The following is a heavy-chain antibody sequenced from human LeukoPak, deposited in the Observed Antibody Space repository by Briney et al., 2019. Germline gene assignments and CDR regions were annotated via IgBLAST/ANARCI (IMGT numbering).Heavy chain of an antibody. CDR1: GFTFSNYW. V-gene: IGHV3-23*01. CDR2: ISGSGGST. D-gene: IGHD2-2*01. CDR3: ASDRRLVRAFDI. J-gene: IGHJ3*02. Sequence: GGSLRLSCAASGFTFSNYWMIWVRQAPGKGLEWVSAISGSGGSTYYADSVKGRFTISRDNSKNTLYLQMNSLRAEDTAVYYCASDRRLVRAFDIWGQGTMVTVSS.